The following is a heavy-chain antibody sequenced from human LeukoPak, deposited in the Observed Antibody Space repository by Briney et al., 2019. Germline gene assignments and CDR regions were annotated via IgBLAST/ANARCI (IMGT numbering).Heavy chain of an antibody. CDR2: INHSGST. V-gene: IGHV4-34*01. CDR3: ARGPPARELELRGFSHDY. D-gene: IGHD1-7*01. Sequence: PETLSLTCAVYGGSFSGYYWSWIRQPPGKGLEWIGEINHSGSTNYNPSLKSRVTISVDTSKNQFSLKLSSVTAADTAVYYCARGPPARELELRGFSHDYWGQGTLVTVSS. CDR1: GGSFSGYY. J-gene: IGHJ4*02.